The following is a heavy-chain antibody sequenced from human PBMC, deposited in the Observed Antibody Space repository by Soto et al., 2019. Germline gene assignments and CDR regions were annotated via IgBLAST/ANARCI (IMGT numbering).Heavy chain of an antibody. V-gene: IGHV4-34*01. CDR2: INHRGST. Sequence: QVQLQQWGAGLLKPSETLSLTCAVYGGSFSGYYWSWIRQPPRKGLEWIGEINHRGSTNYNPSLKSRVTISVDTSKNQFSLKLSSVTAADTAVYYCARVRRFWSGDDLPNWFDPWGQGTLVTVSS. CDR3: ARVRRFWSGDDLPNWFDP. CDR1: GGSFSGYY. D-gene: IGHD3-3*01. J-gene: IGHJ5*02.